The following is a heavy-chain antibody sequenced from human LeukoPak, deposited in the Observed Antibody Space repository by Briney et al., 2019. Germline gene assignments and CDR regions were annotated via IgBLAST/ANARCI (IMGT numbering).Heavy chain of an antibody. CDR3: ALRFLEWSQEYYFDY. CDR2: MNPNSGNT. Sequence: ASVKVSCKASGYTFTSYDINWVRQATGQGLEWLGWMNPNSGNTGYAQKFQGRVTMTRNTSISTAYMELSSLRSEDTAVYYCALRFLEWSQEYYFDYWGQGTLVTVSS. J-gene: IGHJ4*02. D-gene: IGHD3-3*01. V-gene: IGHV1-8*01. CDR1: GYTFTSYD.